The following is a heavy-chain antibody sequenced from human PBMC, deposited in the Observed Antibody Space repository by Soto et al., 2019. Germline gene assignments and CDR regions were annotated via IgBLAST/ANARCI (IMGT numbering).Heavy chain of an antibody. Sequence: EVQLLESGGGLVQPGGSLRLSCAASGFTFSSYAMSWVRQAPGKGLEWVSAISGSGGSTYYADSVKGRFTISRDNSKNTLYLQMISLRAEDTAVYYCAKDVYYYDSSGYYYPLYFDYWGQGTLVTVSS. CDR3: AKDVYYYDSSGYYYPLYFDY. J-gene: IGHJ4*02. V-gene: IGHV3-23*01. CDR1: GFTFSSYA. CDR2: ISGSGGST. D-gene: IGHD3-22*01.